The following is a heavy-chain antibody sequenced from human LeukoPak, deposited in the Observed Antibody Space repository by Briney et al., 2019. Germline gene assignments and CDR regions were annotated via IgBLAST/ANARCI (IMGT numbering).Heavy chain of an antibody. J-gene: IGHJ3*02. CDR1: GYTFSTYG. V-gene: IGHV1-18*01. Sequence: GASVKVSCYASGYTFSTYGIIGLRRAPGLGVEGLGGISAYDGNENCEKTLLRRVTMTTAPSTITAYHELWSLRSDDTAAYYCAREEPGDACDIWGEGTMVTVSS. D-gene: IGHD1-26*01. CDR2: ISAYDGNE. CDR3: AREEPGDACDI.